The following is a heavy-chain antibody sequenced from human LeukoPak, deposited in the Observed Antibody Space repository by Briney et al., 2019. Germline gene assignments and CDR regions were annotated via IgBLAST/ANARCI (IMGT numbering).Heavy chain of an antibody. Sequence: GGSLRLSCAASGFTLSRYWMHWVRQVPGKGLMWVSRTDGDESSSSYADSVKGRFTISRDNAKNTLYLQMNSLRAEDTAVYYCARDPSAAAGFFDYWGQGALVTVSS. CDR3: ARDPSAAAGFFDY. J-gene: IGHJ4*02. V-gene: IGHV3-74*01. CDR1: GFTLSRYW. D-gene: IGHD6-13*01. CDR2: TDGDESSS.